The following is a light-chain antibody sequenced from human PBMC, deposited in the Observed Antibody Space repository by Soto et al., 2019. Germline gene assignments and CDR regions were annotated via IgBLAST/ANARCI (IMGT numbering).Light chain of an antibody. CDR3: QQYNSYS. CDR2: GAS. CDR1: QSVTNSF. J-gene: IGKJ1*01. V-gene: IGKV3-20*01. Sequence: IVLAQSPGTLSLSPGERATLSCRASQSVTNSFLAWYQQKPGLAPRLLIYGASRRATGIPDRFTGSGSGTDFTLTISSLQPDDFATYYCQQYNSYSFGQGTRWIS.